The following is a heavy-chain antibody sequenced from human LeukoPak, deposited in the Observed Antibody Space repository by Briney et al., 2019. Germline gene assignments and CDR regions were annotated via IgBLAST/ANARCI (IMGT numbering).Heavy chain of an antibody. D-gene: IGHD3-9*01. Sequence: VASVKVSCKASGYTFTSYGISWVRQAPGQGLEWMGWISAYNGNTNYAQKLQGRVTMTTDTSTSTAYMELRSLRSDDTAVYYCARGYDILTGYYPYYYYGMDVWGQGTTVTVSS. CDR3: ARGYDILTGYYPYYYYGMDV. CDR2: ISAYNGNT. J-gene: IGHJ6*02. V-gene: IGHV1-18*01. CDR1: GYTFTSYG.